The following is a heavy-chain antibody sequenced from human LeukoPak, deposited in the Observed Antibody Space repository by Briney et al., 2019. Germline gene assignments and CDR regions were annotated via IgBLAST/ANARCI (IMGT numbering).Heavy chain of an antibody. V-gene: IGHV3-23*01. CDR2: ISGSGGST. D-gene: IGHD2-2*03. Sequence: GGSLRLSCAASGFTFSSYAMSWVRQAPGKGLEWVSAISGSGGSTYYADSVKGRFTISRDNSKNTLYLQMNSLRAEDTAVYYCAKDGYCSSVSCEQNWFDPWGQGTLVTVSS. CDR3: AKDGYCSSVSCEQNWFDP. CDR1: GFTFSSYA. J-gene: IGHJ5*02.